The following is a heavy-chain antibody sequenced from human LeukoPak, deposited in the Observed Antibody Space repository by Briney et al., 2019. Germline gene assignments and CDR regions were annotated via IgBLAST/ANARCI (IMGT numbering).Heavy chain of an antibody. CDR2: ISGDGSST. J-gene: IGHJ5*02. CDR1: GFTFSTYW. CDR3: ARPSVGFDP. V-gene: IGHV3-74*01. Sequence: GGSLRLSCAASGFTFSTYWMHWVRQAPGEGLVWVSRISGDGSSTSYADSVKGRFTISRDNAKNTLYLQMNSLRAEDTAVYYCARPSVGFDPWGQGTLVTVSS.